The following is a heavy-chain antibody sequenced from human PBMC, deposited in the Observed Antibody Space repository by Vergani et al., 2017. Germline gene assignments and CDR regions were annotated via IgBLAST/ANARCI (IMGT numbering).Heavy chain of an antibody. J-gene: IGHJ2*01. D-gene: IGHD6-19*01. CDR1: GFTFSSYG. CDR3: ARDGSAGIAVAGTGYWYFDL. V-gene: IGHV3-33*01. Sequence: VQLVESGGGVVQPGRSLRLSCAASGFTFSSYGMHWVRQAPGKGLEWVAVIWYDGSNKYYADSVKGRFTISRAKSNNTMYLQMNSLGAKDTAVYCCARDGSAGIAVAGTGYWYFDLWGRGTLVTVSS. CDR2: IWYDGSNK.